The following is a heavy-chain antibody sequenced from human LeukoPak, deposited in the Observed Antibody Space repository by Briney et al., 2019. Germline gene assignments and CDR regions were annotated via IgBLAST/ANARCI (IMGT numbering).Heavy chain of an antibody. Sequence: GGSLRLSCAASGFTFSSYGMHWVRQAPGKGLEWVAVISYDGSNKYYADSVKGRFTISRDNSKNTLYLQMNSLRAEDTAVYYRAKETTRGYYYYYGMDVWGQGTTVTVSS. J-gene: IGHJ6*02. CDR3: AKETTRGYYYYYGMDV. V-gene: IGHV3-30*18. CDR1: GFTFSSYG. D-gene: IGHD1-7*01. CDR2: ISYDGSNK.